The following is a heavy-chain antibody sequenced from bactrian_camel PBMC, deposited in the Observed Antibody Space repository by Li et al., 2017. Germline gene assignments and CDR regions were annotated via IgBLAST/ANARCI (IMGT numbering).Heavy chain of an antibody. D-gene: IGHD6*01. CDR1: GFTFSSYW. V-gene: IGHV3S25*01. Sequence: QLVESGGGLVRPGGSLRLSCAASGFTFSSYWMYWVRQAQGKGLEWVSSINSGGGTTYYADSVKGRFIITRDKARDLVYLQMNGLRPEDTGVYYCAADQLYGTCRDVLEFPARGQGTQVTVS. CDR3: AADQLYGTCRDVLEFPA. CDR2: INSGGGTT. J-gene: IGHJ4*01.